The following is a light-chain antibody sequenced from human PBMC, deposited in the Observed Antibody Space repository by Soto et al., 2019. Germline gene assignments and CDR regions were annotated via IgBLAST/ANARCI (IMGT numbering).Light chain of an antibody. V-gene: IGKV3-20*01. Sequence: EIVLTQSPDTLSLSPGERATLSCRASESFATTYLAWYQQRPGQAPRLLIYGASSRATGIPDRFSGSWSGTEYTFTISRLEPEDFAVYYCQQYGGSPLTFGKGTRVEIK. CDR2: GAS. CDR1: ESFATTY. J-gene: IGKJ1*01. CDR3: QQYGGSPLT.